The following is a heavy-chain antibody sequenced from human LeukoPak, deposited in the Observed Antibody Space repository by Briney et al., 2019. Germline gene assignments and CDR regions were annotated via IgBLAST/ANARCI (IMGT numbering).Heavy chain of an antibody. CDR1: GGSMSSYY. V-gene: IGHV4-59*12. J-gene: IGHJ3*02. Sequence: SETLSLTCTVSGGSMSSYYWSWIRQPPGKGLEWIGYIYYSGSTYYNPSLKSRVTISVDTSKNQFSLKLSSVTAADTAVYYCASGLVVTDAFDIWGQGTMVTVSS. CDR3: ASGLVVTDAFDI. D-gene: IGHD3-22*01. CDR2: IYYSGST.